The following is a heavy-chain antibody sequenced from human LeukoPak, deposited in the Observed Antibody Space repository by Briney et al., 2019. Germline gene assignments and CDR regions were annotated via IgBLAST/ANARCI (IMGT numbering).Heavy chain of an antibody. CDR3: ARGLVREPRQADGNWFDP. Sequence: GGSLRLSCAASGFTVSSNYMSWLRQAPGKGLEWVSVIYSGGSTYYADSVKGRFTICRDNSKNMLYLQMNSLRTDDTAVYYCARGLVREPRQADGNWFDPWGQGALVTVSS. J-gene: IGHJ5*02. CDR1: GFTVSSNY. V-gene: IGHV3-53*01. CDR2: IYSGGST. D-gene: IGHD3-10*01.